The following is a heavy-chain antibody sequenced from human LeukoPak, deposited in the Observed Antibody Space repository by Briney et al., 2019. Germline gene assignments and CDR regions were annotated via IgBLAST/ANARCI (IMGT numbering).Heavy chain of an antibody. Sequence: GGSLRLSCAASGFTFSSYSMNWVRQAPGKGQEWVSYISSGSSTIYYADSVKGRFTISRDNARNSLYLQMNSLRAEDTAVYYCARDDGVASGGNYFYYMDVWGRGTTVTVS. CDR3: ARDDGVASGGNYFYYMDV. J-gene: IGHJ6*03. CDR2: ISSGSSTI. D-gene: IGHD2-15*01. CDR1: GFTFSSYS. V-gene: IGHV3-48*04.